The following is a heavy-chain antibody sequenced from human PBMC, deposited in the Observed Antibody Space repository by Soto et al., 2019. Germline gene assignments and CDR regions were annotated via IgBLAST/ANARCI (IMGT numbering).Heavy chain of an antibody. V-gene: IGHV4-59*01. Sequence: SETLSLTCTVSGGSISSYYWSWIRQPPGKGLEWIGYIYHSGSTNYNPSLKSRVTISVDTSKNQFSLKVSSVTAADTAVYYCARTGSGSREYWGQGTLVTVS. CDR2: IYHSGST. D-gene: IGHD3-10*01. CDR3: ARTGSGSREY. J-gene: IGHJ4*02. CDR1: GGSISSYY.